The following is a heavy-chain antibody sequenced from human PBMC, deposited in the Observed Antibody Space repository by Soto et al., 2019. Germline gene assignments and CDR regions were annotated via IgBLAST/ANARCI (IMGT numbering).Heavy chain of an antibody. CDR2: ISGSGSTT. CDR3: ARGSDKRRIAIGRTFDI. J-gene: IGHJ3*02. V-gene: IGHV3-11*01. Sequence: QVQLVESGGGLVKPGGSLRLSCAASGFTFSDSYMSWIRQAPGKGLEWVSYISGSGSTTYYADSVKGRLTFSGDNAKNSPYLQMNRLRAEDTAVYYCARGSDKRRIAIGRTFDIWGQGTMVNVSS. D-gene: IGHD6-13*01. CDR1: GFTFSDSY.